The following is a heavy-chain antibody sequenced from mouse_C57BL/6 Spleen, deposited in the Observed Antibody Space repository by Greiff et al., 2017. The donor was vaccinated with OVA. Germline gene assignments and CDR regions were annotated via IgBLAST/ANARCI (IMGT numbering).Heavy chain of an antibody. CDR1: GYTFTSYW. D-gene: IGHD2-4*01. V-gene: IGHV1-59*01. CDR2: IDPSDSYT. Sequence: QVQLQQPGAELVRPGTSVKLSCKASGYTFTSYWMHWVKQRPGQGLEWIGVIDPSDSYTNYNQKFKGKATLTVDTSSSTAYMQLSSLTSEDSAVYYCARKGNDSPFYAMDYWGQGTSVTVSS. CDR3: ARKGNDSPFYAMDY. J-gene: IGHJ4*01.